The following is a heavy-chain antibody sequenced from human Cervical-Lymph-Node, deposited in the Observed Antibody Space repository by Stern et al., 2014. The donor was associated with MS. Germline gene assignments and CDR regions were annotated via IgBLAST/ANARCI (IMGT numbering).Heavy chain of an antibody. CDR1: GYTFTNYY. D-gene: IGHD6-19*01. V-gene: IGHV1-46*01. CDR3: AREVAGHRLGMMDV. Sequence: VQLVQSGAEVKKPGASVRVSCKASGYTFTNYYIHWVRQAPGQGLEWMGIINPSGGSKSYAHKFQGRVTMTRDTSTSTVYMQLSSLRSEDTAVYYCAREVAGHRLGMMDVWGQGTTVTVSS. CDR2: INPSGGSK. J-gene: IGHJ6*02.